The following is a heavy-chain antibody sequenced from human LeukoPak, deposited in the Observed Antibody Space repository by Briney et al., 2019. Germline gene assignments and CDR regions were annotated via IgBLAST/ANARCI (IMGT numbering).Heavy chain of an antibody. D-gene: IGHD3-10*01. CDR3: AREDVRLPMAFDY. V-gene: IGHV4-39*02. CDR2: IYYSGST. J-gene: IGHJ4*02. CDR1: GGSISSSSYY. Sequence: SETLSLTCTVSGGSISSSSYYWGWIRQPPGKGLEWIGSIYYSGSTYYNPSLKSRVTISVDTSKNQFSLKLSSVTAADTAVYYCAREDVRLPMAFDYWGQGTLVTVSS.